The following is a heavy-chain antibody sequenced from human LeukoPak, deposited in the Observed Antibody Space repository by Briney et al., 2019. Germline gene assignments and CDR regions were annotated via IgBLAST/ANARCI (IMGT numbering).Heavy chain of an antibody. CDR1: GFTFNNYA. D-gene: IGHD3-22*01. V-gene: IGHV3-23*01. Sequence: GGSLRLSCTASGFTFNNYAMTWVRRTPGKGLEWVSVINGSGRSTHTADSVKGRFTISRDNSKNTVTLQMTSLRAEDSAVYYCAKGITFYYDSSGYSTDYWGQGTLVTASS. CDR2: INGSGRST. J-gene: IGHJ4*02. CDR3: AKGITFYYDSSGYSTDY.